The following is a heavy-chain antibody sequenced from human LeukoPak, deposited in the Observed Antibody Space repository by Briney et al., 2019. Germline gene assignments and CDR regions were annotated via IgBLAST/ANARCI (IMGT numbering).Heavy chain of an antibody. CDR2: INTDGSST. CDR3: ARTYYPISYYFDY. V-gene: IGHV3-74*01. J-gene: IGHJ4*02. Sequence: GGSLRLSCAASGFTFSSYWMHWVRQAPGKGLVWVSRINTDGSSTSYADSVKGRFTISRDDAKNTLSLQMNSLRAEDTAVYYCARTYYPISYYFDYWGQGTLVTVSS. D-gene: IGHD3-10*01. CDR1: GFTFSSYW.